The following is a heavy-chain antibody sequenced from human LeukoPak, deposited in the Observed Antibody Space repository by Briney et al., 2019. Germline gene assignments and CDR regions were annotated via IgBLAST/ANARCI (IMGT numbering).Heavy chain of an antibody. D-gene: IGHD3-10*01. V-gene: IGHV4-59*12. CDR3: ARIWFGELFPIFDY. CDR1: GGSISSYY. J-gene: IGHJ4*02. Sequence: SETLSLTCTVSGGSISSYYWSWIRQPPGKGLEWIGYIYYSGSTNCNPSLKSRVTISVDTSKNQFSLKLSSVTAADTAVYYCARIWFGELFPIFDYWGQGTLVTVSS. CDR2: IYYSGST.